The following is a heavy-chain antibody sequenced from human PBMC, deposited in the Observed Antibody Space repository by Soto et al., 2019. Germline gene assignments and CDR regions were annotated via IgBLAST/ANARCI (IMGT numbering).Heavy chain of an antibody. J-gene: IGHJ5*02. V-gene: IGHV4-61*01. D-gene: IGHD7-27*01. CDR3: ASDSTGWFDL. CDR2: IYYTGNA. CDR1: GDSVNSGSYY. Sequence: LSLPCTVSGDSVNSGSYYWSWIRQPPGKALEWIAYIYYTGNANYNPSLKSRVTISRDTSKNQFSLKLSSVTAADTAVYFCASDSTGWFDLWGQGTLVTVSS.